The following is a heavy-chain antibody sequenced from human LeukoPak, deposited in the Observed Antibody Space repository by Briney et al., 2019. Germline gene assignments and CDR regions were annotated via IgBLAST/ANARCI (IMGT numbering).Heavy chain of an antibody. CDR1: GGTFSSYT. CDR3: ARLIVWCGYYDYWYFDL. V-gene: IGHV1-69*02. J-gene: IGHJ2*01. CDR2: IIPILGIA. Sequence: GASVKVSCKASGGTFSSYTISWVRQAPGQGLEWMGRIIPILGIANYAQKFQGRVTITADKSTSTAYMELSSLRSEDTAVYYCARLIVWCGYYDYWYFDLWGRGTLVTVSS. D-gene: IGHD3-3*01.